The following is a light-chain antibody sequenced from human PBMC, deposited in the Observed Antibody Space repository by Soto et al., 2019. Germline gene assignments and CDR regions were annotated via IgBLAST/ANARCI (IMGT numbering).Light chain of an antibody. V-gene: IGLV4-69*01. CDR3: QTWGTGIVV. J-gene: IGLJ2*01. CDR2: LNSDGSH. CDR1: SGHSNYA. Sequence: QPVLTQSPSASASPGASVKLTCTLTSGHSNYAIAWHQQQPEKGPRFLMKLNSDGSHTKGDGIFDRFSGSSSGAERYLTISSLQSEDEADYYCQTWGTGIVVFGGGTKLTVL.